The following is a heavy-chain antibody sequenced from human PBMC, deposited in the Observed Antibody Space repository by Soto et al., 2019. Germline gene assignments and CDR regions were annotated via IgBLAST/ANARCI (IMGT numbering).Heavy chain of an antibody. V-gene: IGHV3-23*01. CDR2: IGGRGNSA. D-gene: IGHD5-12*01. CDR1: GFIFTNYA. CDR3: VREGRGSFEF. Sequence: EVQVSESGGGLVRPGGSLRLSCAASGFIFTNYAMNWVRQAPGKGLEWVSVIGGRGNSAYYADSVQGRFTISRDNSKNTLSLQMSSLTADDTAIYYCVREGRGSFEFWGRGTMVTVSS. J-gene: IGHJ3*01.